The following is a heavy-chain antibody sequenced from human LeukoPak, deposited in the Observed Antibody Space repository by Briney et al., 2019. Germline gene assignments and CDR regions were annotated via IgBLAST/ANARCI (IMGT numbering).Heavy chain of an antibody. Sequence: PGGSLRLSCAASGFTFSSYAMHWVRQAPGKGLEWVAVISYDGSNKYYADSVKGRFTISRDNSKNTLYLQMNSLRAEDTAVYYCARVPPTIFGVVHFDYWGQGTLVTVSS. CDR1: GFTFSSYA. V-gene: IGHV3-30-3*01. CDR2: ISYDGSNK. D-gene: IGHD3-3*01. J-gene: IGHJ4*02. CDR3: ARVPPTIFGVVHFDY.